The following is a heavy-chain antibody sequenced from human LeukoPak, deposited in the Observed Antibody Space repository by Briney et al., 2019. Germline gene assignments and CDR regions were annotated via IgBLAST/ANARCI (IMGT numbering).Heavy chain of an antibody. CDR1: GGSISSSSYY. CDR3: AKNLGGPQGAFDI. CDR2: IYYSGST. J-gene: IGHJ3*02. Sequence: PSETLSLTCTVSGGSISSSSYYWGWIRQPPGKGLEWIGSIYYSGSTYYNPSLKSRVTISVDTSKNQFSLKLSSVTAADTAVYYCAKNLGGPQGAFDIWGQGTMVTVSS. D-gene: IGHD3-10*01. V-gene: IGHV4-39*01.